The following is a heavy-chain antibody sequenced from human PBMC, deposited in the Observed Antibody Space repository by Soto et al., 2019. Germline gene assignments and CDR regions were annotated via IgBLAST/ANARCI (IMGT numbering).Heavy chain of an antibody. D-gene: IGHD3-10*01. V-gene: IGHV3-9*01. Sequence: VQVVASGGGLVQPGGSQRLSCAVSGFRFEQFVMHWVRQSTGKGLECVSTVSPTGDTVAYADSVEGRFTVSRDNAKSSLYLQMNSVKGDDTAFYYCIKDAPNGSIDDWGQGTLVTVSS. CDR1: GFRFEQFV. CDR3: IKDAPNGSIDD. J-gene: IGHJ4*02. CDR2: VSPTGDTV.